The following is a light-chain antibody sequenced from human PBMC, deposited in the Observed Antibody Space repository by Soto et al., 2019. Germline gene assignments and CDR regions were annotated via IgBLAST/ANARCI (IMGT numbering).Light chain of an antibody. CDR2: GAF. J-gene: IGKJ1*01. CDR1: QSISSSY. V-gene: IGKV3-20*01. Sequence: EIVLTQSPGTLSLSPGERATLSCRASQSISSSYLAWYQQKPGQALRLLIYGAFSRATGIPDRFRGSGSGTDFTLTLSRLEPEDFAVYSCQQYVSPPQTFGKGTKVEIK. CDR3: QQYVSPPQT.